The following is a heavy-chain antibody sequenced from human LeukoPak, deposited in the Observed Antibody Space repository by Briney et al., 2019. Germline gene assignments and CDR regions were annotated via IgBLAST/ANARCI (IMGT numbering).Heavy chain of an antibody. Sequence: SETLSLTCAVYGGSFSGYYWSWIRQPPGKGLEWIGEINHSGSTNYNPSLKSRVTISVDTSKNQFPLKLSSVTAADTAVYYCARERITMVRGERYGMDVWGQGTTVTVSS. V-gene: IGHV4-34*01. J-gene: IGHJ6*02. D-gene: IGHD3-10*01. CDR2: INHSGST. CDR3: ARERITMVRGERYGMDV. CDR1: GGSFSGYY.